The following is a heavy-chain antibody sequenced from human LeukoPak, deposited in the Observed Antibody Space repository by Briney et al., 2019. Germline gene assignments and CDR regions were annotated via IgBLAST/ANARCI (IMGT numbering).Heavy chain of an antibody. Sequence: SETLSLTCTVSGGSISGHYWSWIRQPAGKGLEWIGRIHSRGSTNYNPFLTSRVSLSLDTSKNQFSLKLSSVTAADTAVYYCAGNDPDLEFRGQGTLVTVSS. CDR2: IHSRGST. V-gene: IGHV4-4*07. CDR3: AGNDPDLEF. CDR1: GGSISGHY. D-gene: IGHD1-1*01. J-gene: IGHJ4*02.